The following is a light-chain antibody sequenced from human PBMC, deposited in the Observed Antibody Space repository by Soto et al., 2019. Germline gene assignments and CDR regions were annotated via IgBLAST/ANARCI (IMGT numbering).Light chain of an antibody. V-gene: IGLV7-46*01. CDR1: TGAVTSSHY. CDR2: DTS. Sequence: QAVVTQEPSLTVSPGGTVTLPCGSSTGAVTSSHYPYWFQQKPGQAPRALIYDTSNKHSWTPARFSGSLLGGKPALILSGAQPEDEADYYCSLSYSDVRVFGGGTKLTVL. J-gene: IGLJ3*02. CDR3: SLSYSDVRV.